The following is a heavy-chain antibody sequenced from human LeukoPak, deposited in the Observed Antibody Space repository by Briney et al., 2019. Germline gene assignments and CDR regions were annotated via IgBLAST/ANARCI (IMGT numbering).Heavy chain of an antibody. Sequence: SETLSLTCTVSGGSISSYYWSWIRQPPGKGLEWIGYIYHSGSTNYNPSLKSRVTISLDTSKNQFSLKLTSVTAADTAIYYCARVGGMTTINNAAFDIWGQGTMVTVSS. CDR3: ARVGGMTTINNAAFDI. V-gene: IGHV4-59*01. CDR1: GGSISSYY. J-gene: IGHJ3*02. CDR2: IYHSGST. D-gene: IGHD5-24*01.